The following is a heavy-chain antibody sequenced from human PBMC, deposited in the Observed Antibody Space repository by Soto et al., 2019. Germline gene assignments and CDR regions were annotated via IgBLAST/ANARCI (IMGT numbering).Heavy chain of an antibody. CDR2: ITETGSST. Sequence: EVQLLESGGGLVQPGASLRLSCTTSGFTFSSSAMYWVRQAPGKGLEWVSAITETGSSTFYTNSVEGRFTISRDNSKNTLFLEMNSLRAEDTAVYRCAKGNRAYYFDYWGQGTLVTVSS. J-gene: IGHJ4*02. CDR1: GFTFSSSA. CDR3: AKGNRAYYFDY. V-gene: IGHV3-23*01.